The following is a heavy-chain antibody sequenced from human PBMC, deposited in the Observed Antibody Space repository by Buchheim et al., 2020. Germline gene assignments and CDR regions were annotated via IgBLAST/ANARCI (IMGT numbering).Heavy chain of an antibody. CDR3: ARDLDGYNSFFGY. J-gene: IGHJ4*02. Sequence: QVQLVESGGGVVQPGRSLRLSCAASGFTFSSYGMHWVRQAPGKGLEWVAVIWYDGSNKYYADSVKGRFTISRDNSKNTLYLQMNSLRTEDTAVYFCARDLDGYNSFFGYWGQGT. V-gene: IGHV3-33*01. D-gene: IGHD5-24*01. CDR1: GFTFSSYG. CDR2: IWYDGSNK.